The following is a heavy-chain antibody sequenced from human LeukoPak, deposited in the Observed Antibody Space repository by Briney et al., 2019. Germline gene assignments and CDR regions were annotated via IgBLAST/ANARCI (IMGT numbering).Heavy chain of an antibody. J-gene: IGHJ6*03. Sequence: PSETLSLTCTVSGGSISSYYWSWIRQPAGKGLEWIGRIYTSGSTNHNPSLKSRVTISVDTSKNQFSLRLSSVTAADTAVYYCARSCSSTSRYTGAYYYYMDVWGKGTTVTVSS. CDR3: ARSCSSTSRYTGAYYYYMDV. CDR1: GGSISSYY. CDR2: IYTSGST. D-gene: IGHD2-2*02. V-gene: IGHV4-4*07.